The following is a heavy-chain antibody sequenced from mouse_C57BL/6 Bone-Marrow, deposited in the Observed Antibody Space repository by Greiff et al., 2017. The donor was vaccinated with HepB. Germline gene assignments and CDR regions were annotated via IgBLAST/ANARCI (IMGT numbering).Heavy chain of an antibody. CDR3: ARDGNFLFDY. CDR2: INPNNGGT. Sequence: EVQLQQSGPELVKPGASVKMSCKASGYTFTDYNMHWVKQSHGKSLEWIGYINPNNGGTSYNQKFKGKATLTVNTSSSTAYMELRSLTAEDSAVYYCARDGNFLFDYWGQGTTLTVSS. D-gene: IGHD2-1*01. V-gene: IGHV1-22*01. CDR1: GYTFTDYN. J-gene: IGHJ2*01.